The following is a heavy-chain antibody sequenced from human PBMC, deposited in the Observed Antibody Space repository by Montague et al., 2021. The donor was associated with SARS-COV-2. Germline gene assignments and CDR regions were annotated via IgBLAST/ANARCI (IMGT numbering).Heavy chain of an antibody. CDR3: TREGYQVLWSDYYYYGMDV. V-gene: IGHV4-39*07. CDR2: INYSGKT. D-gene: IGHD2-2*01. Sequence: SETLSLTCTVSGGSISSGTYYWGWVRQPPGKGLEWIGTINYSGKTYYXXXLKSRVTISVDTSKNQFSLKLSSVTAADTAVYYCTREGYQVLWSDYYYYGMDVWGQGTTVTVSS. CDR1: GGSISSGTYY. J-gene: IGHJ6*02.